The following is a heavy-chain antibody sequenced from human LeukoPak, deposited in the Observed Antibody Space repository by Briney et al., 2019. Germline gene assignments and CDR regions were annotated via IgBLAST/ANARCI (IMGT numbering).Heavy chain of an antibody. CDR3: ARLSVSLNAFDM. CDR2: IYYSGST. CDR1: GGSISSSSYY. J-gene: IGHJ3*02. Sequence: SETLSLTCTVSGGSISSSSYYWGWIRQPPGKGLEWIGSIYYSGSTYYNPSLKSRVTISVDTSKNQFSLKLSSVTAADTAVYYCARLSVSLNAFDMWGQGTMVTVSS. V-gene: IGHV4-39*07.